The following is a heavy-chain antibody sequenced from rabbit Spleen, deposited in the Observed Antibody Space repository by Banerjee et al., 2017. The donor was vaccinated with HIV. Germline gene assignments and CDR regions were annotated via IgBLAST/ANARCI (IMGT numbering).Heavy chain of an antibody. CDR3: ARDTGSSFSSYGMDL. Sequence: QEQLVESGGGLVTPEGSLTLTCTASGFSFSSYYYICWVRQAPGKGLEWIACIYIGDSGSTYYATWAKGRFTISKTSSTTVTLQMTSLTAADTATYFCARDTGSSFSSYGMDLWGPGTLVTVS. V-gene: IGHV1S45*01. CDR1: GFSFSSYYY. CDR2: IYIGDSGST. J-gene: IGHJ6*01. D-gene: IGHD8-1*01.